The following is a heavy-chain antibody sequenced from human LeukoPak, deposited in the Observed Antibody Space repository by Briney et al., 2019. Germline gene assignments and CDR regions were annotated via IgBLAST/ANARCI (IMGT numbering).Heavy chain of an antibody. CDR2: IIPIFGTA. Sequence: SVKVSCKASGGTFSSYAISWVRQAPGQGLEWMGGIIPIFGTADYAQKFQGRVTITTDESTSTAYMELSSLRSEDTAVYYCASPQHMRVVRGVNYYMDVWGKGTTVTVSS. D-gene: IGHD3-10*01. J-gene: IGHJ6*03. CDR1: GGTFSSYA. V-gene: IGHV1-69*05. CDR3: ASPQHMRVVRGVNYYMDV.